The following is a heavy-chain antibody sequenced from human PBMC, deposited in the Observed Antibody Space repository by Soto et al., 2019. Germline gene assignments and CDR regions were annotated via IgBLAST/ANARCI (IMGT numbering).Heavy chain of an antibody. CDR3: GRDDCDIFPF. Sequence: ASVKVSCKASGYSISAYYIHWVRQAPGQGLEWMGWIDPKNGGTVSAQKFQGRLTMTRDTSISTVYMDLSGLTSDDTALYYCGRDDCDIFPFWGQGSLVTVSS. CDR2: IDPKNGGT. CDR1: GYSISAYY. J-gene: IGHJ4*02. V-gene: IGHV1-2*02. D-gene: IGHD3-22*01.